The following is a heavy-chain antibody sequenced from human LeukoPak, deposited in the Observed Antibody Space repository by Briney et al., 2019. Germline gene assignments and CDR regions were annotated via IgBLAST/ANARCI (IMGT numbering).Heavy chain of an antibody. CDR3: ATRRMVRGVIPWFDP. J-gene: IGHJ5*02. Sequence: SGTLSLTCAVSGGSISSSNWWSWVRQPPGKGLEWIGEIYHSGSTNYNPFLKSRVTISVDKSKNQFSLKLSSVTAADTAVYYCATRRMVRGVIPWFDPWGQGTLVTVSS. D-gene: IGHD3-10*01. CDR2: IYHSGST. CDR1: GGSISSSNW. V-gene: IGHV4-4*02.